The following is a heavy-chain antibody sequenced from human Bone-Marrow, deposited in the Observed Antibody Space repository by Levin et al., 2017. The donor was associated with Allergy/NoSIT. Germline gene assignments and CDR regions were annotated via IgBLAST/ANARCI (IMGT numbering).Heavy chain of an antibody. V-gene: IGHV3-23*01. D-gene: IGHD2-8*02. J-gene: IGHJ6*02. CDR2: ISKTGINT. Sequence: GGSLRLSCAASGFTFSTYAMSWVRQAPGKGLEWVSSISKTGINTHNADSVKGRSITSRDNTKNTLYLQMNSLRAEATAIYFCAKDDLVRMAGGFYQDHGMDVWGHGTTVTVSS. CDR1: GFTFSTYA. CDR3: AKDDLVRMAGGFYQDHGMDV.